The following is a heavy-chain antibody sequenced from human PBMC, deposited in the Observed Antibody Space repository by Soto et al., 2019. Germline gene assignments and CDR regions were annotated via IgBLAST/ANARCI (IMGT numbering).Heavy chain of an antibody. J-gene: IGHJ4*02. CDR3: AKVMPHTWIEVVAALFDY. V-gene: IGHV3-23*01. CDR2: ISGSGGST. Sequence: EVQLLESGGGLVQPGGSLRLSCAASGFTFSSYGMSWVRQAPGKGLEWVSVISGSGGSTYYADSVKGRFTISRDNSKNTXXRQMNRLRAEDTAVYYCAKVMPHTWIEVVAALFDYWGQGTLVTVSS. CDR1: GFTFSSYG. D-gene: IGHD3-22*01.